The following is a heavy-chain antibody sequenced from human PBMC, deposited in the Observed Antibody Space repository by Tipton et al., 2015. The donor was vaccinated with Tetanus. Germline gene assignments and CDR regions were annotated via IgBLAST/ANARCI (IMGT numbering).Heavy chain of an antibody. J-gene: IGHJ4*02. Sequence: TLSLTCTVSRGPISSYYWSWIRQPAGKGLEWIGHISNGNPDYTPSLKNRVTLSVDTSKNEFSLTLRSVTAADTGIYYCARGITDGYNRRLDYWGQGTLVAVS. D-gene: IGHD5-24*01. CDR2: ISNGNP. CDR3: ARGITDGYNRRLDY. V-gene: IGHV4-4*07. CDR1: RGPISSYY.